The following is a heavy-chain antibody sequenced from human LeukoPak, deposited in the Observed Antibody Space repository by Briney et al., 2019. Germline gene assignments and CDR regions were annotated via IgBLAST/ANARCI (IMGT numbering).Heavy chain of an antibody. Sequence: SETLSLTCSVSGDSINSGDHYWSWIRQLSGKGLEYIAYIYNSDSAYYNPSLASRLTISGDTSKNQYSLNLTSVNAADTAVYYCARGRGYGYGIDYWGQGTLVTVSS. CDR2: IYNSDSA. D-gene: IGHD5-18*01. CDR1: GDSINSGDHY. CDR3: ARGRGYGYGIDY. J-gene: IGHJ4*02. V-gene: IGHV4-31*03.